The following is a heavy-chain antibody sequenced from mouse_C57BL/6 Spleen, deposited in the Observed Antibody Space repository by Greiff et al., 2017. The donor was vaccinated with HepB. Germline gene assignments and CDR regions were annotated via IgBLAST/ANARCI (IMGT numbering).Heavy chain of an antibody. CDR3: ARGSSPWYFDV. J-gene: IGHJ1*03. V-gene: IGHV5-17*01. D-gene: IGHD1-1*01. Sequence: EVKLVESGGGLVKPGGSLTLSCAASGFTFSDYGMHWVRQAPEKGLEWVAYISSGSSTIYYADTVKGRFTIYRDNAKNTLFLQMTSLRSEETAMYYCARGSSPWYFDVWGTGTTVTVSS. CDR1: GFTFSDYG. CDR2: ISSGSSTI.